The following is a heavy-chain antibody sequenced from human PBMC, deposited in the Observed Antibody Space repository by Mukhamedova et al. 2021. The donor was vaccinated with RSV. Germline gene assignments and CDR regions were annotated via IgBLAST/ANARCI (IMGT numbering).Heavy chain of an antibody. CDR2: GST. V-gene: IGHV4-4*02. J-gene: IGHJ4*02. D-gene: IGHD2-15*01. CDR3: ARAVGVPQQFDY. Sequence: GSTNYNPSLKSRVTISVDKSKNQFSLKLSSVTAADTAVYYCARAVGVPQQFDYWGQGTLVTVSS.